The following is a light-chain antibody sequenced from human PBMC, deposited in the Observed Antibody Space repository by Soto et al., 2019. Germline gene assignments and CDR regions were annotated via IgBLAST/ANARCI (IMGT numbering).Light chain of an antibody. CDR3: SSYTSTSTLNV. CDR1: SSDIGGYNY. V-gene: IGLV2-14*03. Sequence: QSALTQPASVSGSPGQSITISCTGTSSDIGGYNYVSWYQQLPGKVPKLIIYDVSNRPSGVSDRFSGSKSGNAASLTLSGLQAEDEADYYCSSYTSTSTLNVFGTGTKLTVL. CDR2: DVS. J-gene: IGLJ1*01.